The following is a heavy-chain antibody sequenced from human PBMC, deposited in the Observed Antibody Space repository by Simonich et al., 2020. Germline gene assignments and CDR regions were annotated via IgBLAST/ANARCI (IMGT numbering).Heavy chain of an antibody. CDR2: ISYDSSNK. Sequence: QVQLVESGGGVVQPGRSLRLSCAASGFTFSSYAMHWVRQALGKGLDGVADISYDSSNKYYADAVKGRFTISRDNSKNTLYLQMNSLRAEDTAVYYCAREGAGNDAFDIWGQGTMVTVSS. J-gene: IGHJ3*02. V-gene: IGHV3-30*07. CDR1: GFTFSSYA. CDR3: AREGAGNDAFDI. D-gene: IGHD1-26*01.